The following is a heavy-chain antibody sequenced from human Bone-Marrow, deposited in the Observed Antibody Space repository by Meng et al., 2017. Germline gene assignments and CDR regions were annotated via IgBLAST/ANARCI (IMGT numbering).Heavy chain of an antibody. D-gene: IGHD2-2*01. Sequence: QVQLVQSGSELKKPGASVKVSCNASRYTSTSYAMNWVRQAPGQGLEWMGWINTNTGNPTYAQGFTGRFVFSLDTSVSTAYLQIGSLKAEDTAVYYCARETLGYCSSTSCYIGPPDYWGQGTLVTVSS. CDR3: ARETLGYCSSTSCYIGPPDY. J-gene: IGHJ4*02. V-gene: IGHV7-4-1*01. CDR2: INTNTGNP. CDR1: RYTSTSYA.